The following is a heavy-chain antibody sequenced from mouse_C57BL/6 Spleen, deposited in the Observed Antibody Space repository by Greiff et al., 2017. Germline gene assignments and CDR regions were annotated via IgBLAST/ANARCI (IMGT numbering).Heavy chain of an antibody. Sequence: QVQLQQSGAELVKPGASVKISCKASGYAFSSYWMNWVKQRPGKGLEWIGQIYPGDGDTNYNGKFKGKATLTADKSSSTAYMQLSSLTSEDSAVYFCARRNNYYGSSYWYFDVWGTGTTVTVSS. CDR1: GYAFSSYW. D-gene: IGHD1-1*01. V-gene: IGHV1-80*01. CDR2: IYPGDGDT. CDR3: ARRNNYYGSSYWYFDV. J-gene: IGHJ1*03.